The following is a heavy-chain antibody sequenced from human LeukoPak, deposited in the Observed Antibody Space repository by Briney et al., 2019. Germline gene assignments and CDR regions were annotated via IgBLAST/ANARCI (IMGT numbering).Heavy chain of an antibody. J-gene: IGHJ5*02. CDR1: GYTFTSYD. CDR2: MNPNSGNT. D-gene: IGHD3-10*01. Sequence: ASVKVSCKASGYTFTSYDINWVRQATGQGLEWMGWMNPNSGNTGYAQKFQGRVTMTRNTSISTAYMELSSLRSEDTAVYYCTRGFREYYGSVSYYNAGTSWGQGTLVTVSS. CDR3: TRGFREYYGSVSYYNAGTS. V-gene: IGHV1-8*01.